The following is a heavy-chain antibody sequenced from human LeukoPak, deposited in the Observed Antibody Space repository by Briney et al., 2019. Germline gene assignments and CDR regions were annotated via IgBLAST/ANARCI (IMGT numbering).Heavy chain of an antibody. V-gene: IGHV3-23*01. D-gene: IGHD3-22*01. CDR2: ISGSGGST. CDR1: GFTFSSYA. Sequence: GGSLRLSCAASGFTFSSYAMSWVRQAPGKGLEWVSAISGSGGSTYYADSVKGRFTISRDNSKNTLYLRMNSLRAEDTAVYYCAKEVNYDSGGYYGGGYYFDYWGQGTLVTVSS. J-gene: IGHJ4*02. CDR3: AKEVNYDSGGYYGGGYYFDY.